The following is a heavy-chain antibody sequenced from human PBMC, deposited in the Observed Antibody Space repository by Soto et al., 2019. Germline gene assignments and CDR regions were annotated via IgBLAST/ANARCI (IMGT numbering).Heavy chain of an antibody. Sequence: QVQLVESGGGVVQPGRSLRLSCAASGFTFSSYGMHWVRQAPGKGLVWVAVISYDGSNKYYADSVKGRFTISRDNSKNTLYLQMNSLRAEDTAVYYCAKELLHYYDSSGPLGYWGQGTLVTVSS. CDR3: AKELLHYYDSSGPLGY. V-gene: IGHV3-30*18. CDR1: GFTFSSYG. CDR2: ISYDGSNK. D-gene: IGHD3-22*01. J-gene: IGHJ4*02.